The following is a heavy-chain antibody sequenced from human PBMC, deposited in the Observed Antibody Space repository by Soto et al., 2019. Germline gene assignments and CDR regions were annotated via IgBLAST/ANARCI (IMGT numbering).Heavy chain of an antibody. D-gene: IGHD5-18*01. V-gene: IGHV4-59*01. J-gene: IGHJ4*02. Sequence: QVQLQESGPGLVKPSETLSLTCTVSGGSISSYDWSWIRQSPGKGLEWIGYIYYSGSTKYNPSLKSRVTISVDTSKNQLSLKLSSVTAADTAVYHCARGRGDTAMAWYYWGQGTLVTVSS. CDR1: GGSISSYD. CDR2: IYYSGST. CDR3: ARGRGDTAMAWYY.